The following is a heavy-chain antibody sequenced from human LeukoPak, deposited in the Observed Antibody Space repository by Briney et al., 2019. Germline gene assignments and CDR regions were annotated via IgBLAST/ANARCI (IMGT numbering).Heavy chain of an antibody. CDR3: ARDRIVVVTASQGYYYGMDV. CDR2: INPNSGGT. J-gene: IGHJ6*02. CDR1: GYTFTGYY. D-gene: IGHD2-21*02. Sequence: ASVKVSCKASGYTFTGYYMHWVRQAPGQGLERMGWINPNSGGTNYAQKFQGRVTMTRDTSISTAYMELSRLRSDDTAVYYCARDRIVVVTASQGYYYGMDVWGQGTTVTVSS. V-gene: IGHV1-2*02.